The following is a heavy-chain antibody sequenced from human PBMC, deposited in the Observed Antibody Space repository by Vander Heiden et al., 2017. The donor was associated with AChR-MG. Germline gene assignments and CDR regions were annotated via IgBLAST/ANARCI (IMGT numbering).Heavy chain of an antibody. J-gene: IGHJ4*02. CDR1: GYTFTTYI. D-gene: IGHD7-27*01. Sequence: QVQLVQSGAEVKKPGASVKVSCQASGYTFTTYITHWVRQAPRQRLDWMGWINVGNDNTRYSQEFQGRITITRDTSASTVYMELSSLRSEETAVYYCARDFLGYFDYWGQGTLVTVSS. CDR3: ARDFLGYFDY. V-gene: IGHV1-3*01. CDR2: INVGNDNT.